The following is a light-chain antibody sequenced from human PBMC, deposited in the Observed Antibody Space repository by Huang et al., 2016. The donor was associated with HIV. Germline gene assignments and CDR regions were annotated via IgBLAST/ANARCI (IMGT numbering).Light chain of an antibody. J-gene: IGKJ4*01. CDR1: QSVGVY. CDR2: EAS. CDR3: QQRTKWPPGLT. Sequence: EIVLTQSPATLSLSPGDRATLSCRASQSVGVYLAWYQQKPGQAPRLLIFEASNRATGSPERFSGSGSGTDCTLTIDSLQHDDFAIYYCQQRTKWPPGLTCGGGTRVEIK. V-gene: IGKV3-11*01.